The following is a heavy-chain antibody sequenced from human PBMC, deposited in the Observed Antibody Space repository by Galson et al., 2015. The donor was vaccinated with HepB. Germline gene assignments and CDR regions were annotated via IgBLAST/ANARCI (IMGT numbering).Heavy chain of an antibody. Sequence: SLRLSCAASGFTFSSYGMHWVRQAPGKGLEWVAVISYDGSNKYYADSVKGRFTISRDNSKNTLYLQMNSLRAEDTAVYYCAKVMGFAIFGVVPYRHYYYYGMDVWGQGTTVTVSS. D-gene: IGHD3-3*01. J-gene: IGHJ6*02. CDR3: AKVMGFAIFGVVPYRHYYYYGMDV. CDR2: ISYDGSNK. CDR1: GFTFSSYG. V-gene: IGHV3-30*18.